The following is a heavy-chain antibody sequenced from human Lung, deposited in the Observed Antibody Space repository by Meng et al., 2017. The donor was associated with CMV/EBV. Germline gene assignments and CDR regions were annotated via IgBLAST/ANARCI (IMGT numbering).Heavy chain of an antibody. CDR1: GFTFSSYN. D-gene: IGHD3-16*01. CDR2: ISTSSSIM. J-gene: IGHJ4*02. Sequence: GESLKISCAASGFTFSSYNMNWVRQAPGKGLEWVSYISTSSSIMYYADSVKGRFTISRDNAKNSLYLQMNSLRAEDTAVYYCASVFGVFDYWGQGDLVNGAS. CDR3: ASVFGVFDY. V-gene: IGHV3-48*04.